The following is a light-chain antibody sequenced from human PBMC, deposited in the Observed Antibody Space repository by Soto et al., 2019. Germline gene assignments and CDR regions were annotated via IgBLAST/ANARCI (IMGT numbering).Light chain of an antibody. CDR2: QAS. Sequence: DVQMTQSPSTLSASVGDRVTITCRASQGISNRLAWYQQKPWKAPKLLIYQASSLKSGVPSRFGGSGSGTEFTLTITSLQPDDFATYYCQQYNSHWTFGQGTKVEIK. J-gene: IGKJ1*01. CDR1: QGISNR. V-gene: IGKV1-5*03. CDR3: QQYNSHWT.